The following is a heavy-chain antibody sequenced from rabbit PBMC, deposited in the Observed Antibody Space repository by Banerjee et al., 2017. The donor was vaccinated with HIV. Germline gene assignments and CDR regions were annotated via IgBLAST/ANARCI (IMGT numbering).Heavy chain of an antibody. CDR3: ARDYNL. Sequence: QSLEESGGDLVKPGASLTLTCTASGFSLSNNYVMCWVRQAPGKGLEWIGCINTGSGSAYYASWVISRFTITSNTNQNTVTLQMTSLTGADTATYFCARDYNLWGQGTLVTVS. CDR1: GFSLSNNYV. V-gene: IGHV1S40*01. J-gene: IGHJ4*01. CDR2: INTGSGSA.